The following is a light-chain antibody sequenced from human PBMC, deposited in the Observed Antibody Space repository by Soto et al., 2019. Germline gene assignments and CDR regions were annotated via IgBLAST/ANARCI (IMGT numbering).Light chain of an antibody. CDR1: QSVTSN. V-gene: IGKV3-15*01. CDR2: GAS. Sequence: EIVMTQSPATLSVSPGERATLSCRASQSVTSNLAWYQQKPGQAPRLLIYGASTRATGVPARFSGSGSGTEFTLTISRLQSEDFSVYYCQQRGKWPSTFGPGTKVEMK. J-gene: IGKJ2*02. CDR3: QQRGKWPST.